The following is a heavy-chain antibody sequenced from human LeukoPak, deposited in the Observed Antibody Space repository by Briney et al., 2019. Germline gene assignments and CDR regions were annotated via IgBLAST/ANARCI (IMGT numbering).Heavy chain of an antibody. V-gene: IGHV3-21*01. Sequence: GGSLRLSCAASGFTFSSHSMNWVRQAPGKGLEWVSSISSSSSYIYYADSVKGRFTISRDNAKNSLYLQMNSLRAEDTAVYYCARDPKLHPAAMRHTNNYYYGMDVWGQGTTVTVSS. CDR2: ISSSSSYI. D-gene: IGHD2-2*01. CDR1: GFTFSSHS. J-gene: IGHJ6*02. CDR3: ARDPKLHPAAMRHTNNYYYGMDV.